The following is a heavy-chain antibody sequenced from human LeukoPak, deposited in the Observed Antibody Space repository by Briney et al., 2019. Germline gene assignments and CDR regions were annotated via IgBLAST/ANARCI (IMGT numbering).Heavy chain of an antibody. Sequence: GGSLRLSCAASGLTFSGSAMSWVRQAPGKGLEWVSLISGSGNSTYYADSVKGRFTISRYNSKNTLYLQMNSLRAEDTAVYYCAKVLVLVSANRYYFGYWGQGTLVTVSS. CDR1: GLTFSGSA. CDR3: AKVLVLVSANRYYFGY. J-gene: IGHJ4*02. D-gene: IGHD2-15*01. V-gene: IGHV3-23*01. CDR2: ISGSGNST.